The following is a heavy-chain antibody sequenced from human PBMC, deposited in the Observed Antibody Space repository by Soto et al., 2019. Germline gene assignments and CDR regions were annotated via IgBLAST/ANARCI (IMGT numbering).Heavy chain of an antibody. CDR1: GGSISSYY. J-gene: IGHJ5*02. CDR2: IYYSGST. V-gene: IGHV4-59*01. CDR3: ARDPSIAARMSWFDP. D-gene: IGHD6-6*01. Sequence: LSLTCTVSGGSISSYYWSWIRQPPGKGLEWIGYIYYSGSTNYNPSLKSRVTISVDTSKNQFSLKLSSVTAADTAVYYCARDPSIAARMSWFDPWGQGTIVTV.